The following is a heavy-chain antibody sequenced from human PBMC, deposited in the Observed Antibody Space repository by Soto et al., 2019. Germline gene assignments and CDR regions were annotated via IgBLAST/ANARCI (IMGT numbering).Heavy chain of an antibody. CDR3: ARERAGYSYGLYYYGMDV. CDR2: IDPSDSYT. D-gene: IGHD5-18*01. CDR1: GYSFTSYW. Sequence: PGESLKISCKGSGYSFTSYWISWVRQMPGKGLEWMGRIDPSDSYTNYSPSFQGHVTISADKSISTAYLQWSSLKASDTAMYYCARERAGYSYGLYYYGMDVWGQGTTLTVSS. V-gene: IGHV5-10-1*01. J-gene: IGHJ6*02.